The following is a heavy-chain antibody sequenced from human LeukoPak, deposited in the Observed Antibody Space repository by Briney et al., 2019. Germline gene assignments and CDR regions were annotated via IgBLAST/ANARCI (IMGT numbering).Heavy chain of an antibody. CDR2: INPNSGGT. V-gene: IGHV1-2*02. CDR3: ARGHSDIWYSLGH. J-gene: IGHJ4*02. CDR1: GYTFTGYY. Sequence: ASVKASCKTSGYTFTGYYIHWVRQASGQGLEWVAWINPNSGGTKYSQQFQGRVTLTRDTSISTAYMELSRLTSDDTAVYYCARGHSDIWYSLGHWGQGTLVTVSA. D-gene: IGHD1-26*01.